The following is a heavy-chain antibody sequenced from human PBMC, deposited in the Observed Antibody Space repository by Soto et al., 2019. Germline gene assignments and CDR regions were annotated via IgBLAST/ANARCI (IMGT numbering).Heavy chain of an antibody. J-gene: IGHJ4*02. CDR1: GFTFTRCS. Sequence: GGSLRLSCAASGFTFTRCSMNWVRQAPGKGLEWVSSISSTTNYIYYGDSMKGRFTISRDNAENSLYLEMNSLRAEDTAVYYCARESEDLTSNFDYWGQGTLVTVSS. CDR2: ISSTTNYI. CDR3: ARESEDLTSNFDY. V-gene: IGHV3-21*06.